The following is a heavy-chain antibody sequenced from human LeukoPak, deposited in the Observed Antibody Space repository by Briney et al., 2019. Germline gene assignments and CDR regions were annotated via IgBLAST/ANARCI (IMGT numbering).Heavy chain of an antibody. CDR2: IIPIFGTA. Sequence: SVKVSCKASGGTFSSYAIRWVRQAPGQGLEWMGGIIPIFGTANYAQKFQGRVTITTDESTNTAYMELSSLRSEDTAVYYCAREGGSYYFDYWGQGTLVTVSS. J-gene: IGHJ4*02. V-gene: IGHV1-69*05. CDR1: GGTFSSYA. CDR3: AREGGSYYFDY. D-gene: IGHD1-26*01.